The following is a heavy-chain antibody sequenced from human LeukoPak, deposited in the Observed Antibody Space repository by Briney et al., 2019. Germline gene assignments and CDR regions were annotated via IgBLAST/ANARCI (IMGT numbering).Heavy chain of an antibody. CDR2: ISGGGGST. CDR1: GFTFTSYS. V-gene: IGHV3-23*01. CDR3: VKRAPVPGEQMFYFDY. J-gene: IGHJ4*02. Sequence: PGGSLRLSCAASGFTFTSYSMNWVRQAPGKGLEWVSTISGGGGSTYYADSVKGRFTTSRDNSKNTLYLQMNGLRAEDTAVYYCVKRAPVPGEQMFYFDYWGQGLLVTVSS. D-gene: IGHD6-19*01.